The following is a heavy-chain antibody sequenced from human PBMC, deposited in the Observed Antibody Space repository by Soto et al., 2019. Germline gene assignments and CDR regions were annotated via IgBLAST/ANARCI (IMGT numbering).Heavy chain of an antibody. V-gene: IGHV3-21*01. J-gene: IGHJ4*02. CDR2: ISSSSSYI. CDR1: GFTFSSYS. Sequence: PGGSLRLSCAASGFTFSSYSMNWVRQAPGKGLEWVSSISSSSSYIYYADSVKGRFTISRDNAKNSLYLQMNSLRAEDTAVYYCARVAHFGYYDPSRAYRKSSLFDYWGQGTLVTVSS. CDR3: ARVAHFGYYDPSRAYRKSSLFDY. D-gene: IGHD3-3*01.